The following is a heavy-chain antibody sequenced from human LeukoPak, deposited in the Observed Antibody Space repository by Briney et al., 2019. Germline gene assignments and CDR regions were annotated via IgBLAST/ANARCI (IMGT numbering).Heavy chain of an antibody. J-gene: IGHJ4*02. CDR3: ARGRPSNYYGSGSHFDY. V-gene: IGHV4-59*12. CDR1: GGSISQYY. Sequence: PSETLPLTCTVSGGSISQYYWSWIRQTPGKGLEWIAFIYYTGSTNYNPSLKSRVTISVDRSKNQFSLKLSSVTAADTAVYYCARGRPSNYYGSGSHFDYWGQGTLVTVSS. CDR2: IYYTGST. D-gene: IGHD3-10*01.